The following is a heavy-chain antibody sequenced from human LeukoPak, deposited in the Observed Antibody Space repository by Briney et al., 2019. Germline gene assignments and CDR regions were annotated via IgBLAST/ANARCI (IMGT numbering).Heavy chain of an antibody. Sequence: SQTLSLTCTVSGGSISPYYWSWIRQPPGKGLEWIGYIYYSGSTNYNPSLKSRVTISVDTSKNQFSLKLSSVTAADTAVYYCARGRGAVAGTFDYWGQGTLVTVSS. V-gene: IGHV4-59*01. CDR1: GGSISPYY. CDR3: ARGRGAVAGTFDY. D-gene: IGHD6-19*01. J-gene: IGHJ4*02. CDR2: IYYSGST.